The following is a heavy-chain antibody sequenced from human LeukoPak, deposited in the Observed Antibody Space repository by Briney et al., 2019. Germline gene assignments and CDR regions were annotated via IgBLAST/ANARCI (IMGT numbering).Heavy chain of an antibody. CDR3: ARQRGYYYYYYMDV. CDR2: IKHSGST. Sequence: PSETLSLTCAVYGGSFSGYYWSWIRQPPGKGLEWIGEIKHSGSTNYNPSLKSRVTISVDTSKNQFSLKLSSVTAADTAVYYCARQRGYYYYYYMDVWGKGTTVTVSS. CDR1: GGSFSGYY. D-gene: IGHD3-10*01. J-gene: IGHJ6*03. V-gene: IGHV4-34*01.